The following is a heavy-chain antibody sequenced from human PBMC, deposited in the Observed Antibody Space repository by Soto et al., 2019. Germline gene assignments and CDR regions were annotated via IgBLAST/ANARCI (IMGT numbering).Heavy chain of an antibody. CDR3: AKDRSRNYYDSSGYYFDY. CDR1: GFTFSDYG. V-gene: IGHV3-30*18. CDR2: ISYDGSNK. D-gene: IGHD3-22*01. J-gene: IGHJ4*02. Sequence: GGSLRLSCAASGFTFSDYGMHWVRQAPGKGLEWVAVISYDGSNKYYADSVKGRFTISRDNSKNTLYLQMNSLRAEDTAVYYCAKDRSRNYYDSSGYYFDYWGQGTLVTVS.